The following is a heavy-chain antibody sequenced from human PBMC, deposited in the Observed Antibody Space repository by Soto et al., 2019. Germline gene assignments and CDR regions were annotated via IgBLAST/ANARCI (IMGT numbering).Heavy chain of an antibody. J-gene: IGHJ5*02. CDR1: GYTFTSYA. CDR2: INAGNGNT. D-gene: IGHD3-10*01. V-gene: IGHV1-3*01. CDR3: ARDLLLWFGEFNPKTLNWFDP. Sequence: QVQLVQSGAEVKKPGASVKVSCKASGYTFTSYAMHWVRQAPGQRLEWMGWINAGNGNTKYSQKFQGRVTITRDTSASTAYMELSSLRSEDTAVYYCARDLLLWFGEFNPKTLNWFDPWGQGTLVTVSS.